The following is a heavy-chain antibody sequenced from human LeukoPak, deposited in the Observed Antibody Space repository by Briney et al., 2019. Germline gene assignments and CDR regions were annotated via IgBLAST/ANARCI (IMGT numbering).Heavy chain of an antibody. CDR2: ITSSGRKI. CDR3: ARDPYNGAYGDFYFYYMDA. J-gene: IGHJ6*03. V-gene: IGHV3-21*01. Sequence: GGSLRLSCVASGFSFSTYNMNWVRQAPGQALGWVSSITSSGRKIYYLDSVKGRFTISRDNAEKSLYLQMDNLRAEDTAVYYCARDPYNGAYGDFYFYYMDAWGKGTTVTVSS. D-gene: IGHD2-8*01. CDR1: GFSFSTYN.